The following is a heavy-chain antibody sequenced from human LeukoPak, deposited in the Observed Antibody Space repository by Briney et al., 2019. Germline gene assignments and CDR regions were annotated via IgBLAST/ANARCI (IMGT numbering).Heavy chain of an antibody. CDR1: GGSISTYY. V-gene: IGHV4-59*01. Sequence: SETLSLTCTVSGGSISTYYWSWTRQPPGKGLELIGYIYYTGSTSYNPSLKSRVTISVDTSKNQFSLKLSSVTAADTAIYYCARGGAFDIWGQGTMVTVSS. J-gene: IGHJ3*02. CDR3: ARGGAFDI. CDR2: IYYTGST.